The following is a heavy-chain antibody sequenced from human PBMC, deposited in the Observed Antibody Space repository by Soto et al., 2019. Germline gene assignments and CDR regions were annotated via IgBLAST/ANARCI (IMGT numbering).Heavy chain of an antibody. CDR2: VSIGGST. V-gene: IGHV3-23*01. CDR3: AKRRGAGGHFAY. Sequence: DVQLLESGGGLVQPEGSLRRSCAASGFTFSSYAMGWVRQGPGKGLEWVAVVSIGGSTHYADSVRGRFTISRDNSKNTLSLQMNSLTAEDTAVYFCAKRRGAGGHFAYWGLGALVTVSS. D-gene: IGHD2-15*01. CDR1: GFTFSSYA. J-gene: IGHJ4*02.